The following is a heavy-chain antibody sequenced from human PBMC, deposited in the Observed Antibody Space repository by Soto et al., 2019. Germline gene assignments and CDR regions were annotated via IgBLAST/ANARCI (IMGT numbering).Heavy chain of an antibody. CDR1: GFIFSSYG. D-gene: IGHD6-19*01. CDR3: ATIAVPPAFDI. CDR2: MSFDGSIT. J-gene: IGHJ3*02. V-gene: IGHV3-30*03. Sequence: ESGGGVVQPGRSLRLSCASSGFIFSSYGMNWVRQAPGKGLEWVAVMSFDGSITYYADSVKGRFTISRDNSKNTLYLQMNSLRAEDTDVYYCATIAVPPAFDIWGQGTMVTVSS.